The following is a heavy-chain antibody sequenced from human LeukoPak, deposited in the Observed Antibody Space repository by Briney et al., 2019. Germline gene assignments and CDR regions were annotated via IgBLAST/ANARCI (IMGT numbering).Heavy chain of an antibody. Sequence: GGSLRLSCAASGFSFSDWAMNWVRHPPGKGLEWVSSMSASGHLIDYTDSVKGRFTISRDNSKNSLYLQMNSLRAEDTALYYCAGGAGYSYRVAFDIWSQGTMVTVSS. CDR3: AGGAGYSYRVAFDI. D-gene: IGHD3-22*01. CDR2: MSASGHLI. J-gene: IGHJ3*02. CDR1: GFSFSDWA. V-gene: IGHV3-23*01.